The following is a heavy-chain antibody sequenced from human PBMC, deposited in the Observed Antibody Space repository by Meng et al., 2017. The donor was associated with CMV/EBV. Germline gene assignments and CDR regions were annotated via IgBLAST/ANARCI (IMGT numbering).Heavy chain of an antibody. CDR1: GYTVTSYY. V-gene: IGHV1-46*01. D-gene: IGHD6-13*01. J-gene: IGHJ4*02. Sequence: QVQLVQSGAEVKKPGASVKVSGKASGYTVTSYYMHWVRQAPGQGLEWMGIINPSGGSTSYAQKFQGRVTMTRDTSTSTVYMELSSLRSEDTAVYYCALAEYSSSLFDYWGQGTLVTVSS. CDR2: INPSGGST. CDR3: ALAEYSSSLFDY.